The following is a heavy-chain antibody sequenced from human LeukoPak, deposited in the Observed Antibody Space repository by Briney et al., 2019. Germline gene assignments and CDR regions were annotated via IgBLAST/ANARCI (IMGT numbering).Heavy chain of an antibody. D-gene: IGHD2-15*01. CDR3: AKDKGDCSGGSCYPDYFDY. CDR2: ISGSGGST. Sequence: GGSLRLSCAASGFTFSSYAMSWVRQAPGKGLEWISAISGSGGSTYYADSVKGRFTISRDSSKNTLYLQMNSLRAEDTAVYYCAKDKGDCSGGSCYPDYFDYWGQGTLVTVSS. V-gene: IGHV3-23*01. CDR1: GFTFSSYA. J-gene: IGHJ4*02.